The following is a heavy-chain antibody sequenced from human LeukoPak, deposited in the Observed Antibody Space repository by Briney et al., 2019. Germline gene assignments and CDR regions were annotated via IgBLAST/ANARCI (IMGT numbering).Heavy chain of an antibody. J-gene: IGHJ4*02. D-gene: IGHD3-22*01. CDR3: ARQESSGYYRPLVDY. CDR2: INPNSGGT. CDR1: GYTFTGYY. Sequence: GASVKVSCKASGYTFTGYYMHWVRQAPGQGLEWMGWINPNSGGTNYAQKFQGRVTMTRDTSISTAYMELSRLRSDDTAVYYCARQESSGYYRPLVDYWGQGTLVTVSS. V-gene: IGHV1-2*02.